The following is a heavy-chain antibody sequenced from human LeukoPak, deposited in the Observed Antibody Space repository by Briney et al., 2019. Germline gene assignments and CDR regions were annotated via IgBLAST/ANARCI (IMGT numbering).Heavy chain of an antibody. CDR1: GFTFSSYA. CDR3: VHKGSLRYFDWLAD. J-gene: IGHJ5*02. D-gene: IGHD3-9*01. V-gene: IGHV3-23*01. CDR2: LSGSGANT. Sequence: TGGSLRLSCTASGFTFSSYAMTWVRQAPGKGLEWVSALSGSGANTYYADSVKGRFTISRDNSKNTVYLQKNSLRAEDTAVYYCVHKGSLRYFDWLADWGQGTLVTVSS.